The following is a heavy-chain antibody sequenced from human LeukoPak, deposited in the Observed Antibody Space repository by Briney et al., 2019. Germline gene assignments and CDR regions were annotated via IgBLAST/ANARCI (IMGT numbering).Heavy chain of an antibody. Sequence: PSETLPLTCAVYGGPFSGYYWSWIRQPPGKGLEWIGEINHSGSTNYNPSLNTRVNISVDTSKNQFSLKLSSVTAADTAVYYCASGRIWSGSLDYWGQGTLVTVSS. CDR1: GGPFSGYY. CDR3: ASGRIWSGSLDY. D-gene: IGHD3-3*01. V-gene: IGHV4-34*01. J-gene: IGHJ4*02. CDR2: INHSGST.